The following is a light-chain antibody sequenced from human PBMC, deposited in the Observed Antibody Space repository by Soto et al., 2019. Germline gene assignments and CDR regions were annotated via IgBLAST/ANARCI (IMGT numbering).Light chain of an antibody. CDR2: GAS. V-gene: IGKV3-20*01. CDR3: QQYGSSHT. J-gene: IGKJ5*01. CDR1: QSLSYY. Sequence: EIVLTQSPATLSLSPGESATLSCRSSQSLSYYLACYQQKPGQAPRLLIYGASSRAIGIPDRFSGSVSGSDFILTINRLEPEDFAVYYCQQYGSSHTFGQGTRLENK.